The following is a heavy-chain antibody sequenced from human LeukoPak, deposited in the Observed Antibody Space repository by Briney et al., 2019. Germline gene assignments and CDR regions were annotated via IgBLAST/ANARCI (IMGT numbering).Heavy chain of an antibody. CDR3: ARAIAVAGTVGYFDY. D-gene: IGHD6-19*01. J-gene: IGHJ4*02. CDR1: GGSISSYY. Sequence: SETLSLTCSVSGGSISSYYWSWIRQPPGKGLEWIAYIYYSGSTNYSPSLKSRVTISVDTPKNQFSLKLSSVTAADTAVYYCARAIAVAGTVGYFDYWGQGTLVTVSS. CDR2: IYYSGST. V-gene: IGHV4-59*01.